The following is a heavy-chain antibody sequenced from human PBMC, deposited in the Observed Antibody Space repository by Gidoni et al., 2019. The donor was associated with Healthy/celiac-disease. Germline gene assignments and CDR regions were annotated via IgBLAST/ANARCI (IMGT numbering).Heavy chain of an antibody. V-gene: IGHV3-30-3*01. CDR1: GFTFSSYA. CDR2: ISYDGSNK. J-gene: IGHJ4*02. CDR3: AREYSSGWYGELYYFDY. Sequence: QVQLVESGGGVVQPGRSLRLSCAASGFTFSSYAMHWVRQAPGKGLEWVAVISYDGSNKYYADSVKGRFTISRDNSKNTLYLQMNSLRAEDTAVYYCAREYSSGWYGELYYFDYWGQGTLVTVSS. D-gene: IGHD6-19*01.